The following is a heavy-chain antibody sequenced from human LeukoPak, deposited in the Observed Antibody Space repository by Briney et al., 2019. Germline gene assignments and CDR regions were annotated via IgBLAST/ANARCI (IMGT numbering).Heavy chain of an antibody. CDR1: GGSISSYY. V-gene: IGHV4-59*12. D-gene: IGHD4-17*01. J-gene: IGHJ3*02. CDR2: IYYSGST. Sequence: PSETLSLTCTVSGGSISSYYWSWIRQPPGKGLEWIGYIYYSGSTNYNPSLKSRVTISVDTSKNQFSLNLNSVTAADTAVYYCARARKNDYGDRDAFDIWGQGTMVTVSS. CDR3: ARARKNDYGDRDAFDI.